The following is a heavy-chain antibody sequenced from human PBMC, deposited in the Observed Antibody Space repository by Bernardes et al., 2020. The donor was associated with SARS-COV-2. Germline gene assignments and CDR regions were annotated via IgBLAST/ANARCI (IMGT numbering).Heavy chain of an antibody. V-gene: IGHV3-53*01. CDR2: IYSGGST. D-gene: IGHD4-17*01. CDR3: AGVWTTVVTGDAFDI. Sequence: GGSLRLSCAASGFTVSSNYMSWVRQAPGKGLEWVSVIYSGGSTYYADSVKGRFTISRDNSKNTLYLQMNSLRAEDTAVYYCAGVWTTVVTGDAFDIWGQGTMVTVSS. J-gene: IGHJ3*02. CDR1: GFTVSSNY.